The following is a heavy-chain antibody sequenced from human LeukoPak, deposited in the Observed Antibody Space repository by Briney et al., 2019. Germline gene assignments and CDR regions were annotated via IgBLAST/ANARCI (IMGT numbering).Heavy chain of an antibody. D-gene: IGHD6-13*01. CDR2: IYTSGST. J-gene: IGHJ4*02. CDR3: ASGVWHSSSWYGTNY. V-gene: IGHV4-4*07. Sequence: SETLSLTCTVSGGSTSSYYWSWIRQPAGKGLEWIGRIYTSGSTNYNPSLKSRVTMSVDTSKNQFSLKLSSVTAADTAVYYCASGVWHSSSWYGTNYWGQGTLVTVSS. CDR1: GGSTSSYY.